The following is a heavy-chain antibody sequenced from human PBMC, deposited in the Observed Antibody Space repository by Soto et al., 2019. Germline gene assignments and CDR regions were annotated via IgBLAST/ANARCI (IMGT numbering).Heavy chain of an antibody. D-gene: IGHD1-26*01. V-gene: IGHV4-59*08. J-gene: IGHJ4*02. CDR1: GDTIKSYD. CDR3: ARSYARALGF. CDR2: IYYSGST. Sequence: HSESLSLSSAASGDTIKSYDWSGIRQPPGKGLEWIGYIYYSGSTNYNPSLKSRVTISVDTSKNQFSLKLSSVTAADTAVYYRARSYARALGFWGQGTLVTVPS.